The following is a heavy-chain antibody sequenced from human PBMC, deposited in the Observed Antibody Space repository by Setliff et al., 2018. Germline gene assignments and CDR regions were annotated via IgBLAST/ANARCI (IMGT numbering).Heavy chain of an antibody. D-gene: IGHD1-20*01. V-gene: IGHV4-4*07. CDR3: ARDRGSNNSPEDFDY. CDR1: RGPINSHY. J-gene: IGHJ4*02. Sequence: SETLSLTCTVSRGPINSHYWSWIRQPTGKGLEWIGRIYADGSTNYNPSLKSRVTMSIDTSKNQFFLEVRSVTAADTAVYYCARDRGSNNSPEDFDYWGLGTLVTVSS. CDR2: IYADGST.